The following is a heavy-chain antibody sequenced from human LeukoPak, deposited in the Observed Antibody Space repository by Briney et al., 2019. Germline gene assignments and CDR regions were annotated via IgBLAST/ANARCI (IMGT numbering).Heavy chain of an antibody. V-gene: IGHV3-48*01. D-gene: IGHD3-16*01. J-gene: IGHJ6*03. CDR3: ARARGSYYYYMDV. CDR1: GFTFSSYS. Sequence: GGSLRLSCAASGFTFSSYSMNWVRQAPGKGLEWVSYISSSSTIYYADSVKGRFTISRDNAKNSLYLQMNSLRAEDAAVYYCARARGSYYYYMDVWGKGTTVTVSS. CDR2: ISSSSTI.